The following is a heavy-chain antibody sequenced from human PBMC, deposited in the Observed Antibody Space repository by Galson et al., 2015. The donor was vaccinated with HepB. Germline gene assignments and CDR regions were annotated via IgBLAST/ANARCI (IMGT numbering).Heavy chain of an antibody. J-gene: IGHJ4*02. D-gene: IGHD4-17*01. Sequence: SLRLSCAASGSTFSSYSMNWVRQAPGKGLEWVSYISSSSSTIYYADSVKGRFTISRDNAKNSLYLQMNSLRAEDTAVYYCARARYGDYDKYYFDYWGQGTLVTVSS. CDR2: ISSSSSTI. CDR3: ARARYGDYDKYYFDY. V-gene: IGHV3-48*01. CDR1: GSTFSSYS.